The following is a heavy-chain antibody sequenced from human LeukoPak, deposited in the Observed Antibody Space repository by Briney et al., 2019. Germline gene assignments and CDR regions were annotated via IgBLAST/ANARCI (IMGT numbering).Heavy chain of an antibody. Sequence: GGSLRLSCAASGFTFSSYEMNWVRQAPGKGLEWVAFIRNKAYGETTEYAASVKGRFTISRDDSKSIAYLQMNSLKTEDTAVYYCTRTGVSGSYFRSCDYWGQGTLVTVSS. CDR1: GFTFSSYE. V-gene: IGHV3-49*04. J-gene: IGHJ4*02. CDR3: TRTGVSGSYFRSCDY. D-gene: IGHD1-26*01. CDR2: IRNKAYGETT.